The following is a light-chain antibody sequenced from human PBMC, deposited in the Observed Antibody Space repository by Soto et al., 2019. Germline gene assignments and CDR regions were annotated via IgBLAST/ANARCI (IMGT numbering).Light chain of an antibody. CDR2: EVS. CDR3: SSYTITSTYV. V-gene: IGLV2-14*01. J-gene: IGLJ1*01. Sequence: LTQPASVSGSPGQSITISCTGTSSDVGGYNYVSWYQQHPGKASKLMIYEVSDRPSGVSNRFSGSKSGNTASLTISGLQAEDEADYYCSSYTITSTYVFGTGTKVTVL. CDR1: SSDVGGYNY.